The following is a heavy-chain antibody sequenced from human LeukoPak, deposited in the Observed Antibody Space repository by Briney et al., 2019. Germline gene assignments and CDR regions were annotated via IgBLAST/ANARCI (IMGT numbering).Heavy chain of an antibody. V-gene: IGHV1-8*01. CDR2: MNPNSGNT. J-gene: IGHJ4*02. CDR1: GYTFTSYD. D-gene: IGHD3-22*01. Sequence: ASVKVSCKASGYTFTSYDINWVRQATGQGLEWTGWMNPNSGNTGYAQKFQGRVTMTRNTSISTAYMELSSLRSEDTAVYYCAVTYYYDSSGYYPEYWGQGTLVTVSS. CDR3: AVTYYYDSSGYYPEY.